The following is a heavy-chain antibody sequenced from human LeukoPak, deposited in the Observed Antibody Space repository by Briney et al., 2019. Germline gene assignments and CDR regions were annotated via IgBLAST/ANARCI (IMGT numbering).Heavy chain of an antibody. V-gene: IGHV1-18*04. D-gene: IGHD2-2*01. CDR2: ISAYNGNT. J-gene: IGHJ1*01. CDR3: ARDTYCSSTSCRFTQVQH. Sequence: ASVKVSCKASGYTFTSYGISWVRQAPGQGLEWMGWISAYNGNTNYAQKLQGRVTMTTDTSTSTAYMELRSLRSDDTAVCYCARDTYCSSTSCRFTQVQHWGQGTLVTVSS. CDR1: GYTFTSYG.